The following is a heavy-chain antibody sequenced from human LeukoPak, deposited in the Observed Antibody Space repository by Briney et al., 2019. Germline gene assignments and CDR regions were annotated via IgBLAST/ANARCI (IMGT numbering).Heavy chain of an antibody. CDR3: ARAGPVRYDAFDI. CDR1: GGSFSGYY. J-gene: IGHJ3*02. CDR2: IYYSGST. Sequence: SETLSLTCAVYGGSFSGYYWSWIRQPPGKGLEWIGYIYYSGSTNYNPSLKSRVTISVDTPKNQFSLKLSSVTAADTAVYYCARAGPVRYDAFDIWGQGTMVTVSS. V-gene: IGHV4-59*01. D-gene: IGHD4-17*01.